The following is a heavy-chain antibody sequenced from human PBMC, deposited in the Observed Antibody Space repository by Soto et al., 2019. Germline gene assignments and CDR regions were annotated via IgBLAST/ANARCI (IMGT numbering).Heavy chain of an antibody. CDR3: ARDPDAHDFWSGAGGMDV. V-gene: IGHV3-30-3*01. CDR2: ISYDGSNK. CDR1: GFTFSSYA. D-gene: IGHD3-3*01. Sequence: VEFRRLACAASGFTFSSYAMHWVRQAPGKGLEWVAVISYDGSNKYYADSVKGRFTISRDNSKNTLYLQMNSLRAEDTAVYYGARDPDAHDFWSGAGGMDVWGQGITVTVSS. J-gene: IGHJ6*02.